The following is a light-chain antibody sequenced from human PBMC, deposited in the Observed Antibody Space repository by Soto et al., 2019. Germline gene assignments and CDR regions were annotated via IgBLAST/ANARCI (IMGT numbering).Light chain of an antibody. CDR1: QSVSSN. V-gene: IGKV3-15*01. CDR3: QQYNNWPPWT. CDR2: GAS. J-gene: IGKJ1*01. Sequence: EIVLTQSPGTLSLSPGERATLSCRASQSVSSNLAWYQQKPGQAPRLLIYGASTRATGIPARFSGSGSGTEFTLTISSLQSEDFAFYYCQQYNNWPPWTFGQGTKVDIK.